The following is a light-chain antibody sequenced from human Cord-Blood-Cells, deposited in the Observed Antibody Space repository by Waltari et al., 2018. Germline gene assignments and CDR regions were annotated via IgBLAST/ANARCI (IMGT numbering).Light chain of an antibody. Sequence: DIQMHQSPSSLSASVGDRVTITCQASQDISNYLNWYQQKPGKAPKLLIYDASNLETGVPSRFSGSGSGTDFTFTISSLQPEDIATYYCQQYDNLTFGPGTKVDIK. CDR1: QDISNY. CDR2: DAS. V-gene: IGKV1-33*01. J-gene: IGKJ3*01. CDR3: QQYDNLT.